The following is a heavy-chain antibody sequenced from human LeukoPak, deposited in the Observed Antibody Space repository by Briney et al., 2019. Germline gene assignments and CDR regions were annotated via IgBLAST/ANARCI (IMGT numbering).Heavy chain of an antibody. V-gene: IGHV4-39*07. Sequence: SETLSLTCTVSGGSISSSSYYWGWIRQPPGKGLEWIGSIYYSGSTYYNPSLKSRVTISVDTSKNQFSLKLSSVTAADTAVYYCARGGVLEWLLGNFDYWGQGTLVTVSS. D-gene: IGHD3-3*01. CDR3: ARGGVLEWLLGNFDY. CDR1: GGSISSSSYY. J-gene: IGHJ4*02. CDR2: IYYSGST.